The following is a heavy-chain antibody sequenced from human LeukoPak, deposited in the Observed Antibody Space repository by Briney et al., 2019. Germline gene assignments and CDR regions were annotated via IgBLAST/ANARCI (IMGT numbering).Heavy chain of an antibody. J-gene: IGHJ4*02. CDR1: GGSINSGGSS. Sequence: SETLSLTCSVSGGSINSGGSSWNWIRQPPGKGLEWIGHIYISGSTFYDPSLKARVTISLDRSKNQFSLKLTSVTAADTAVYYCASPFYCNSTTCYDSWGQGTLVTVSS. CDR2: IYISGST. D-gene: IGHD2-2*01. CDR3: ASPFYCNSTTCYDS. V-gene: IGHV4-30-2*01.